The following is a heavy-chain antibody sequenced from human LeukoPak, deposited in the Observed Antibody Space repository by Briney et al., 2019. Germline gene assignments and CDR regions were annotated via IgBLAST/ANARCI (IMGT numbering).Heavy chain of an antibody. D-gene: IGHD1-26*01. Sequence: PGGSLRLSCAASGFTFSSYAMNWVRQAPGKGLEWVSGISGSGGSTYYADSVEGRFTISRDNSKSTLYLEMNSLRAEDTAVYNCAKDLLKGSLVDYWGQGTLVTVSS. CDR2: ISGSGGST. J-gene: IGHJ4*02. CDR3: AKDLLKGSLVDY. V-gene: IGHV3-23*01. CDR1: GFTFSSYA.